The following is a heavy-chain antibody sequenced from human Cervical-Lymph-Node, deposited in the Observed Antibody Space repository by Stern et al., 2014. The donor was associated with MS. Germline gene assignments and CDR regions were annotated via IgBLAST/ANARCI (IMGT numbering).Heavy chain of an antibody. CDR2: LYCDGDY. CDR3: AHRLEDGYSFPSAFDI. D-gene: IGHD5-24*01. CDR1: GFSLSTSGVG. J-gene: IGHJ3*02. Sequence: QITLKESGPTLVKPTQTLTLTCTFSGFSLSTSGVGVGWIRQPPGKALEWLALLYCDGDYRYSPSLKSRLTITKDPSKNQVVLTMTNMDPVDTATYYCAHRLEDGYSFPSAFDIWGQGTMVTVSS. V-gene: IGHV2-5*02.